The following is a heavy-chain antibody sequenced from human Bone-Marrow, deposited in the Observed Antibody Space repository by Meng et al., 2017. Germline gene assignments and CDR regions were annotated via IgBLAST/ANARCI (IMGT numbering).Heavy chain of an antibody. CDR2: VSSSGGTT. J-gene: IGHJ4*02. CDR3: ARDDVDTANHY. CDR1: GFTFSSYA. V-gene: IGHV3-23*01. D-gene: IGHD5-18*01. Sequence: GGSLRLSCAASGFTFSSYAMSWVRQAPGKGLEWVSSVSSSGGTTYYADSVKGRFTISRDSSKNTLSLQMNSLRAEDTAVYFCARDDVDTANHYWGPGTLVTVSS.